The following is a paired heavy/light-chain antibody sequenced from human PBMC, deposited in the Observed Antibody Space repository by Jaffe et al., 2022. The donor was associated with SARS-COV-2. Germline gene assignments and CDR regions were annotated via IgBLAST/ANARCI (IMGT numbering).Heavy chain of an antibody. Sequence: QVQLVESGGGVVQPGGSQRLSCEASGFSFSQYGIHWVRQAPGKGLEWVAFIWRDGSNKYYGDSVKGRFTISRDNSKNTVYLQMNSLGAEDTAVYYCARENQKLTPHYSYGMDVWGQGTTVIVSS. J-gene: IGHJ6*02. CDR1: GFSFSQYG. V-gene: IGHV3-33*01. D-gene: IGHD3-16*01. CDR2: IWRDGSNK. CDR3: ARENQKLTPHYSYGMDV.
Light chain of an antibody. V-gene: IGKV3-20*01. CDR3: QQYAGSWT. CDR2: GAS. CDR1: PRVNSNY. J-gene: IGKJ1*01. Sequence: EIVLTQSPGILSLSPGERASLSCKASPRVNSNYLAWYQQKPGQAPRLLIEGASTRATGVPDRFSGSGSGTDFTLTIRRLEPEDFAVYYCQQYAGSWTFGQGTKVEMK.